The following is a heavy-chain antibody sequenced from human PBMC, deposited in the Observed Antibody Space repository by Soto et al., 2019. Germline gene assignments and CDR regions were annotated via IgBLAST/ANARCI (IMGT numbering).Heavy chain of an antibody. J-gene: IGHJ5*02. D-gene: IGHD6-19*01. Sequence: QVQLVESGGGVVQPGRSLRLSCAASGFTFSSYAMHWVRQAPGKGLEWVAVISYDGSNKYYADSVKGRFTISRDNSKNTLYLQMNSLRAEDTAVYYCARGRQWLVSWFAPWGQGTLVTVSS. V-gene: IGHV3-30-3*01. CDR1: GFTFSSYA. CDR3: ARGRQWLVSWFAP. CDR2: ISYDGSNK.